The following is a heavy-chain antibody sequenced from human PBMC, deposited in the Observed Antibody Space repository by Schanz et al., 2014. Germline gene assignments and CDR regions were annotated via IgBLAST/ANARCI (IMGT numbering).Heavy chain of an antibody. CDR3: ARVALPGYSSPRDAFDI. Sequence: EVPLVESGGGLVQPGGSLRLSCTASGITFSSHSFNWVRQAPGKGLEWISYITYNGGTIYYADSVKGRFTISRDNAKNSLYLEMNSLRAEDTALYYCARVALPGYSSPRDAFDIWGQGTMVTVSS. J-gene: IGHJ3*02. CDR2: ITYNGGTI. V-gene: IGHV3-48*01. D-gene: IGHD5-18*01. CDR1: GITFSSHS.